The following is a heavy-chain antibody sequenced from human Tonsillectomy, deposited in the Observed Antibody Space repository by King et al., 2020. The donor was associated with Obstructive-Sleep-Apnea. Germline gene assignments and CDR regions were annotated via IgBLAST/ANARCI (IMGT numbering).Heavy chain of an antibody. CDR2: ISSSSSTI. CDR3: ARGRQWELDY. D-gene: IGHD1-26*01. Sequence: EVQLVDSGGGLVQPGGSLRLSCAASRFTFSSYSMNGVRQAPGKGLEWVSYISSSSSTIYYADSVKGRFTTSRDNAKDSLYLQINSLRAEDTAVYYCARGRQWELDYWGQGTLVTVSS. CDR1: RFTFSSYS. J-gene: IGHJ4*02. V-gene: IGHV3-48*04.